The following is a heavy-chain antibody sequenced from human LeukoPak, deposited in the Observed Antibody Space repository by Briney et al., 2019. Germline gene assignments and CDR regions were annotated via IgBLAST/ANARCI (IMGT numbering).Heavy chain of an antibody. CDR3: ARDRGGYNWNDDSSFDY. CDR1: GYTFTGYY. J-gene: IGHJ4*02. CDR2: INPNSGGT. V-gene: IGHV1-2*02. Sequence: ASVKVSCKASGYTFTGYYMHWVRQAPGQGLEWMGWINPNSGGTNYAQKFQGRVTMTTDTSTSTAYMELRSLRSDDTAVYYCARDRGGYNWNDDSSFDYWGQGTLVTVSS. D-gene: IGHD1-20*01.